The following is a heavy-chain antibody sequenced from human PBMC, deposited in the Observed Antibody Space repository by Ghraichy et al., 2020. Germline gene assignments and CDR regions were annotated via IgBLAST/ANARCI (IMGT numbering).Heavy chain of an antibody. V-gene: IGHV2-26*01. J-gene: IGHJ4*02. CDR2: IFSNDEK. D-gene: IGHD4-17*01. CDR1: GFSLSNARMG. Sequence: SGPTQVKPTETLTLTCTVSGFSLSNARMGVSWIRQPPGKALEWLAHIFSNDEKSYSTSLKSRLTISKDTSNSQVVLTMTNMDPLDTATYYCARILPPRLYGDYVGCYFDYWGQGTLVTVSS. CDR3: ARILPPRLYGDYVGCYFDY.